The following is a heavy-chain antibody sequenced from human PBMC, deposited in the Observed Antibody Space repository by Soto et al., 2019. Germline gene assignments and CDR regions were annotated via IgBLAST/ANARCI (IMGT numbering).Heavy chain of an antibody. CDR3: ARVDGYCSSTSCYEVDP. D-gene: IGHD2-2*01. CDR1: GGSFSGYY. CDR2: INHSGST. Sequence: QVQLQQWGAGLLKPSETLSLTCAVYGGSFSGYYWSWIRQPPGKGLEWIGEINHSGSTNYNPSLNSRVTISVDTSKNHFSLKLSSLTAADPAVYYCARVDGYCSSTSCYEVDPWGQGTLVTVSS. V-gene: IGHV4-34*01. J-gene: IGHJ5*02.